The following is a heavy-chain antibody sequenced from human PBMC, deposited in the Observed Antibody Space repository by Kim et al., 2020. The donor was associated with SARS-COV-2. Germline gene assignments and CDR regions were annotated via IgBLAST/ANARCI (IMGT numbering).Heavy chain of an antibody. CDR1: GYTFTTYT. V-gene: IGHV1-3*01. CDR3: ARVGEPNYSYRSGYYSAHPQHFDF. D-gene: IGHD3-22*01. CDR2: INAGNVNT. J-gene: IGHJ4*02. Sequence: ASVKVSCKASGYTFTTYTIHWVRQAPGQRLEWMGWINAGNVNTKHSQKFQGRVTITRDTSASTAYMELSSLRSEDTAVYYCARVGEPNYSYRSGYYSAHPQHFDFWAQGTPVPVSS.